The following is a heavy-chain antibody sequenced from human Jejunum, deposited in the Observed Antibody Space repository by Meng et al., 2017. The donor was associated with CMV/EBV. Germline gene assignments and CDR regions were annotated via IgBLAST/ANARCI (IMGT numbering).Heavy chain of an antibody. J-gene: IGHJ4*02. D-gene: IGHD6-13*01. V-gene: IGHV3-30-3*01. Sequence: YAMHWVRQATGKGLEWVALISYDGNNKFYADSVKGRFTISRDNSKNTLYLQMNSLRPEDTAMYYCVRDGPLGFSSSWYFIFDYWGQGMLVTVSS. CDR1: YA. CDR3: VRDGPLGFSSSWYFIFDY. CDR2: ISYDGNNK.